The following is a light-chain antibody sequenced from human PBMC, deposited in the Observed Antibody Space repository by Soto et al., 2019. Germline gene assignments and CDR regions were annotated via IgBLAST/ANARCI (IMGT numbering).Light chain of an antibody. V-gene: IGLV1-44*01. CDR3: AAWDDSLNAYV. Sequence: QYALTQPPSASGTPGQRVTISCSGSSSNIGSNTVNWYQQLPGTAPKLLIYSNNQRTSGVPDRFSGSKSGTSASLAISGLQSEDEADYYCAAWDDSLNAYVFGTGTKVTVL. CDR1: SSNIGSNT. J-gene: IGLJ1*01. CDR2: SNN.